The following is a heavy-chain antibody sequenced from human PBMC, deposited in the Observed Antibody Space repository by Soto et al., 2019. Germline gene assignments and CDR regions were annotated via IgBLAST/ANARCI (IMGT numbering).Heavy chain of an antibody. CDR2: IHNSGST. V-gene: IGHV4-39*01. Sequence: QPQLQESGPGLVKPSETLSLTCTVSGGSVSSCCNYWGWVRQPPGKGLEWIGSIHNSGSTSYNPSLKSRGTITVDTPKNQFSLNLTSVTAADTAVYYCTRGLSSPSATGIWGQGTLVTVSS. CDR1: GGSVSSCCNY. J-gene: IGHJ4*02. D-gene: IGHD6-6*01. CDR3: TRGLSSPSATGI.